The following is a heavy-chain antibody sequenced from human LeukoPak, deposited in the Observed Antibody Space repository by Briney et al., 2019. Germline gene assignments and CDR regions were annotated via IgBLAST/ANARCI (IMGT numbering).Heavy chain of an antibody. D-gene: IGHD2-2*01. CDR2: IYTSGST. J-gene: IGHJ4*02. V-gene: IGHV4-4*07. CDR1: GGSISSYY. Sequence: SETLSLTCTVSGGSISSYYWSWIRQPAGKGLEWIGRIYTSGSTNYNPSLKSRVTMSVDTSKSQFSLKLSSVTAADTAVYYCARDSPFCSSTSCSFDYWGQGTLVTVSS. CDR3: ARDSPFCSSTSCSFDY.